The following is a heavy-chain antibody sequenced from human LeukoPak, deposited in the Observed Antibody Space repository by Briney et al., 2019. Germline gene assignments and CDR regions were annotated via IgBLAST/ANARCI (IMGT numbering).Heavy chain of an antibody. J-gene: IGHJ4*02. CDR2: ISGSGGYT. CDR1: GFTFSSYA. Sequence: PGGSLRLSCAASGFTFSSYAMSWVRQAPGKGLEWVSSISGSGGYTYYADSVKGRLTISRDNSKNTLYLQMNSLRAEDTAVYYCARDGDGDSPFDYWGQGTLVTVSS. CDR3: ARDGDGDSPFDY. D-gene: IGHD4-17*01. V-gene: IGHV3-23*01.